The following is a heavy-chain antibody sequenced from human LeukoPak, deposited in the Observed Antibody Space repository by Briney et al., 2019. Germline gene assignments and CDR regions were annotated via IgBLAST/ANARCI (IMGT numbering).Heavy chain of an antibody. CDR2: IST. CDR1: GASFSGYY. J-gene: IGHJ4*02. V-gene: IGHV4-34*01. Sequence: SETLSLTCTVYGASFSGYYWTWVRQPPGKGLEWIGEISTKYNPSLKSRVTISVDTSKNQFSLKLSSVTAADTAVYYCARLNMVRGVHYWGQGTLVTVSS. CDR3: ARLNMVRGVHY. D-gene: IGHD3-10*01.